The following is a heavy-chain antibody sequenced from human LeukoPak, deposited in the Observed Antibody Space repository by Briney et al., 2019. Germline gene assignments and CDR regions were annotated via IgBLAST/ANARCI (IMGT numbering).Heavy chain of an antibody. CDR1: GFTVSNNY. D-gene: IGHD4-11*01. J-gene: IGHJ5*02. Sequence: GGSLRLSCAASGFTVSNNYMNWVRQGPGKGLEWVSIIYSSGRTFYADSVKGRFTISRDNAKNSLYLQMNSLRVEDTAVYYCARGSKGSDLWGQGTLVTVSS. CDR2: IYSSGRT. V-gene: IGHV3-66*01. CDR3: ARGSKGSDL.